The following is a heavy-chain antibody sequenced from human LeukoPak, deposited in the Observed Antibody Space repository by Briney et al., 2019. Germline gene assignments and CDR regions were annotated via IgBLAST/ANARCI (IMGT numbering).Heavy chain of an antibody. Sequence: PSETLSLTCAVSGGSISSGGYSWSWIRQPPGKGLEWIGYIYHSGSTYYNPSLKSRVTISVDRSKNQFSLKLSSVTAADTAVYYCARTDGDYGRGWFDPWGQGTLVTVSS. CDR2: IYHSGST. CDR1: GGSISSGGYS. CDR3: ARTDGDYGRGWFDP. J-gene: IGHJ5*02. D-gene: IGHD4-17*01. V-gene: IGHV4-30-2*01.